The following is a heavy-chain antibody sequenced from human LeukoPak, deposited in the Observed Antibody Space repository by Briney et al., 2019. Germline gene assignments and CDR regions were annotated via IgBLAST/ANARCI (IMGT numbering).Heavy chain of an antibody. Sequence: SETLSLTCTVSGGSISSYYWNWIRQPPGKGLEWIGYIYYSGTTNYNPSLKSRVSMSVDTSKNQFSLKLSSVTAADTAVYYCARVPYGGYVSYYYYMDVWGKGTTVTISS. J-gene: IGHJ6*03. CDR2: IYYSGTT. CDR1: GGSISSYY. CDR3: ARVPYGGYVSYYYYMDV. V-gene: IGHV4-59*12. D-gene: IGHD5-12*01.